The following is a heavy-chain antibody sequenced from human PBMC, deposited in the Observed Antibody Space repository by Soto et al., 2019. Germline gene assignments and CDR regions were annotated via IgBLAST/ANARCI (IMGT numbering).Heavy chain of an antibody. V-gene: IGHV3-23*01. CDR3: ARDLRPYYYDSSGYPVDAFDI. Sequence: PGGSLRLSCAASGFTFSSYAMSWVRQAPGKGLEWVSAISGSGGSTYYADSVKGRFTISRDNAKNSLYLQMNSLRAEDTAVYYCARDLRPYYYDSSGYPVDAFDIWGQGTMVTVSS. D-gene: IGHD3-22*01. J-gene: IGHJ3*02. CDR1: GFTFSSYA. CDR2: ISGSGGST.